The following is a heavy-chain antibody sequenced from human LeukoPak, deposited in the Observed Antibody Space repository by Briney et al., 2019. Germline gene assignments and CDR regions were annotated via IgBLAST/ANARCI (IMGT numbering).Heavy chain of an antibody. J-gene: IGHJ4*02. Sequence: GGSLRLSCAASGFSFSSHAMHGVRQAPGKGLEWVAFISYDATYKNYGESVKGRFSISRDNSQNTLSLQMNSLRTEDTAVYYCVGEVGPRDFGNWGQGTVVTVSS. CDR2: ISYDATYK. V-gene: IGHV3-30*04. CDR1: GFSFSSHA. D-gene: IGHD1-26*01. CDR3: VGEVGPRDFGN.